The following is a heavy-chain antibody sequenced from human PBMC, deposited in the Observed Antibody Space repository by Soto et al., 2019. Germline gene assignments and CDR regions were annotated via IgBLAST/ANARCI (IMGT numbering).Heavy chain of an antibody. CDR1: GLTLNDYG. Sequence: EVQLVESGGDLVQPGGSLRLSCAASGLTLNDYGMSWVRQAPGKGLEWISYISNSIIYYADSVKGRFTVSRDSDKNSLYLEMNSLRDEDTAVYYCATWGYYYHSSGYYYFDYWGQGTLVTVSS. CDR3: ATWGYYYHSSGYYYFDY. CDR2: ISNSII. J-gene: IGHJ4*02. V-gene: IGHV3-48*02. D-gene: IGHD3-22*01.